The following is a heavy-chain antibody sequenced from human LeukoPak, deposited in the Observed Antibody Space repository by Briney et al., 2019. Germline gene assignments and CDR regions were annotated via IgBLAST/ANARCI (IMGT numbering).Heavy chain of an antibody. D-gene: IGHD6-13*01. CDR2: IYYSGST. CDR3: ARLVLGYDAFDI. Sequence: PSETLSLTCTVSGGSISSYYWSWIRQPPGKGLEWIGYIYYSGSTNYNPSLKSRVTISVDTSKNQFSLKLSSVTAADTAVYYCARLVLGYDAFDIWGQGTMVTVSS. CDR1: GGSISSYY. V-gene: IGHV4-59*12. J-gene: IGHJ3*02.